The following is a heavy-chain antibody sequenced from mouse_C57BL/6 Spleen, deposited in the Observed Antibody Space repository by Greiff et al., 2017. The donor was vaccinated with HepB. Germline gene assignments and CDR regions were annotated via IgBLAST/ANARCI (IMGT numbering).Heavy chain of an antibody. CDR1: GYTFTSYW. V-gene: IGHV1-69*01. Sequence: QVQLQQSGAELVMPGASVKLSCKASGYTFTSYWMHWVKQRPGQGLEWIGEIDPSDSYTNYNQKFKGKSTLTVDKSSSTAYMQLSSLTSEDSAVYYCARKDYGKGFAYWGQGTLVTVSA. D-gene: IGHD2-1*01. CDR2: IDPSDSYT. CDR3: ARKDYGKGFAY. J-gene: IGHJ3*01.